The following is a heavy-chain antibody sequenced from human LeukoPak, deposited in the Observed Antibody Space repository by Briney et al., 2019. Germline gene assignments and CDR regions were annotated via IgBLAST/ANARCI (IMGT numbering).Heavy chain of an antibody. J-gene: IGHJ4*02. D-gene: IGHD3-3*01. CDR3: AKIMSDYDFWSGYYRGHYFDY. CDR1: GFTLSSYA. V-gene: IGHV3-23*01. Sequence: GSLRLSCAASGFTLSSYAMSWVRQAPGKGLEWGSALSGSCGSTYYADSVKGRFTISRDNSKNTLYLQMNSLRAEDTAVYYCAKIMSDYDFWSGYYRGHYFDYWGQGTLVTVSS. CDR2: LSGSCGST.